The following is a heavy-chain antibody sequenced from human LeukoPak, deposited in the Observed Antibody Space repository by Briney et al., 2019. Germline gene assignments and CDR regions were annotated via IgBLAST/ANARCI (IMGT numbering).Heavy chain of an antibody. Sequence: SSETLSLTCAVYGGSFSGYCWSWIRQPPGKGLEWIGEINHSGSTNYNPSLKSRVTISVDTSKNQFSLKLSSVTAADTAVYYCARGTTVNWFEPWGQGTLVTVSS. CDR1: GGSFSGYC. D-gene: IGHD4-17*01. CDR2: INHSGST. J-gene: IGHJ5*02. V-gene: IGHV4-34*01. CDR3: ARGTTVNWFEP.